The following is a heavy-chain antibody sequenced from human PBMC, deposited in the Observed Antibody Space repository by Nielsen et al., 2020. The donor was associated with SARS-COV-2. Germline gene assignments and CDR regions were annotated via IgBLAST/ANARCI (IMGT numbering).Heavy chain of an antibody. CDR3: ARQGRHCVGSSCYPGFFDP. V-gene: IGHV4-59*08. J-gene: IGHJ5*02. CDR2: IYHSGST. D-gene: IGHD2-2*01. Sequence: SETLSLTCTVSGDSNNDYYWTWIRQPPGKGLEWIGYIYHSGSTTYNPSLQSRVTMSIDTSQNQFSLKLSSVTAADTAVYYCARQGRHCVGSSCYPGFFDPWGRGSLVTVSS. CDR1: GDSNNDYY.